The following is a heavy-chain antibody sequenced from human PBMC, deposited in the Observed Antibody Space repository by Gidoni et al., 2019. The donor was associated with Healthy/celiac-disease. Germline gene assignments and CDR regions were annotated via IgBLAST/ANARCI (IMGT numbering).Heavy chain of an antibody. Sequence: EVQLVESGGGLVPPGRSLILSCAASGFTFHDYAMHWVRQAPGKGLEWVSGISWNSGSIGYADSVKGRFTISRDNAKNSLYLQMNSLRAEDTALYYCAKDRGITIFGVVTSPYGMDVWGQGTTVTVSS. D-gene: IGHD3-3*01. J-gene: IGHJ6*02. CDR1: GFTFHDYA. CDR3: AKDRGITIFGVVTSPYGMDV. CDR2: ISWNSGSI. V-gene: IGHV3-9*01.